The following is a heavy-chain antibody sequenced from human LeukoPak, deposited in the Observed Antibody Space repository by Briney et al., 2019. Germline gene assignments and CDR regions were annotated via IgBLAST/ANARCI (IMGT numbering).Heavy chain of an antibody. CDR2: FDPEDGET. Sequence: ASVKVSCKVSGYTLTELFMHWVRQAPGKGLEWMGGFDPEDGETIYAQKFQGRVTMTEDTSTDTAYMELSSLRSEDTAVYYCATRSVPQAFLAGDIVVVPAAPNDAFDIWGQGTMVTVSS. CDR1: GYTLTELF. CDR3: ATRSVPQAFLAGDIVVVPAAPNDAFDI. V-gene: IGHV1-24*01. J-gene: IGHJ3*02. D-gene: IGHD2-2*01.